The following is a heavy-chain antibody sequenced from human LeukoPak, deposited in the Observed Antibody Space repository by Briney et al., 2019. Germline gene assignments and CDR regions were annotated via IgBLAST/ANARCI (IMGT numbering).Heavy chain of an antibody. CDR2: IYDSGST. D-gene: IGHD2/OR15-2a*01. J-gene: IGHJ4*02. CDR3: ARHSSQEKFYARFDY. V-gene: IGHV4-39*01. CDR1: VGSISSSSYS. Sequence: SETLSFTCTVSVGSISSSSYSWGWIRQPPGGGLEWMGRIYDSGSTYYNPSLKSRVTISVDTSKNQFSLRLSSVTAADTAVYFCARHSSQEKFYARFDYWGQGTLVTVSS.